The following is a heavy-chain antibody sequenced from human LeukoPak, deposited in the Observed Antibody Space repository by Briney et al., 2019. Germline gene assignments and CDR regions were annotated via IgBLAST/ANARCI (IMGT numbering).Heavy chain of an antibody. CDR1: GYTFTGYY. CDR3: AREYCGGDCYHDY. J-gene: IGHJ4*02. CDR2: MNPNSGNT. V-gene: IGHV1-8*03. D-gene: IGHD2-21*01. Sequence: ASVKVSCKASGYTFTGYYMHWVRQAPGQGLEWMGWMNPNSGNTGYAQKFQGRVTITRNTSISTAYMELSSLRSEDTAVYYCAREYCGGDCYHDYWGQGTLVTVSS.